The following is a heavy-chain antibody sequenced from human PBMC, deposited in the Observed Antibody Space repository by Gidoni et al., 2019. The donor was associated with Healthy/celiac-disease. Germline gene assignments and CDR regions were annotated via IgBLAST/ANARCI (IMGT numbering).Heavy chain of an antibody. Sequence: DVQLVESGGGLVQPGRSLRLSCADSGFPFDDYAMHWVRQAPRRGLGCVSGISWNSGSIGYADSVKGRFTISRDNAKNSRYLQMNSLIAEDTALYYCAKDKDAGTTGVNDYWGQGTLVTVSS. CDR2: ISWNSGSI. CDR1: GFPFDDYA. V-gene: IGHV3-9*01. J-gene: IGHJ4*02. CDR3: AKDKDAGTTGVNDY. D-gene: IGHD1-7*01.